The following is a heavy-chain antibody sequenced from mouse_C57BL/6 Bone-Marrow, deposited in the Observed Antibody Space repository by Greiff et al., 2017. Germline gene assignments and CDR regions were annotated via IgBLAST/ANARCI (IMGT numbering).Heavy chain of an antibody. V-gene: IGHV1-81*01. Sequence: VQVVESGAELARPGASVKLSCKASGYTFTSYGISWVKQRTGQGLEWIGEIYPRSGNTYYNEQFKGKATLTADKSSSTAYMELRSLTSKATAVYVCARDLYFDYWGQGTTLTVSS. CDR1: GYTFTSYG. CDR2: IYPRSGNT. CDR3: ARDLYFDY. J-gene: IGHJ2*01.